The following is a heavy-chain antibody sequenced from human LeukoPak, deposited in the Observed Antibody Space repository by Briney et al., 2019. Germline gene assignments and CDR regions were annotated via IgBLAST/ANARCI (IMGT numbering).Heavy chain of an antibody. J-gene: IGHJ3*02. CDR2: IVVGRGNT. Sequence: SVKVSCKASGFTFTRSAVQWVRQARGQRLEWIGWIVVGRGNTNYAQEFQERVTISRDMSTGTAYMELGSLRSEDAAVYYCAATSVGPTINDAFDIWGQGTMVTVSS. V-gene: IGHV1-58*01. D-gene: IGHD1-26*01. CDR3: AATSVGPTINDAFDI. CDR1: GFTFTRSA.